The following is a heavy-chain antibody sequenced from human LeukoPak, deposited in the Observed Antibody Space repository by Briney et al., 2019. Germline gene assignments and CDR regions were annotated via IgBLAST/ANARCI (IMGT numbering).Heavy chain of an antibody. CDR1: GFTVSSNY. V-gene: IGHV3-53*01. Sequence: SGGSLRLSCAASGFTVSSNYMSWVRQAPGKGLEWVSVIYSGGTTYYADSVKGRFTISRDNSKNTLYLQMNSLRAEDTAVYYCARAGSNYLYFDSWGQGTLSPSPQ. CDR2: IYSGGTT. J-gene: IGHJ4*02. CDR3: ARAGSNYLYFDS. D-gene: IGHD4-11*01.